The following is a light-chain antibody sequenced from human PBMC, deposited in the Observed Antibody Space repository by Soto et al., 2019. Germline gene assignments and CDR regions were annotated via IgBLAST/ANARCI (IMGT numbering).Light chain of an antibody. CDR2: GAS. V-gene: IGKV3-20*01. J-gene: IGKJ1*01. Sequence: EIVLTQSSGTLSLSPGERATLSCRASHSVGSSHLAWYQQKPGQAPRLLIYGASSRATGVPDRFSGSGSGTDFTLTISRLEPEDSAVYYCQQYVGWTFGQGTKVEIK. CDR3: QQYVGWT. CDR1: HSVGSSH.